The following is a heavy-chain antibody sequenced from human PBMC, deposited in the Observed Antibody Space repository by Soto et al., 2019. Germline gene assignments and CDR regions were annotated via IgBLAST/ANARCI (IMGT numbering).Heavy chain of an antibody. CDR1: GFTFSSYA. Sequence: EVQLLESGGGLVQPGGSLRLSCAASGFTFSSYAMNWVRQAPVKGLEWVSTISGSGGSTYYADSVKGRFTISRDNSKSTLSLQMNSLRAEDTAVYYCAKQTPLNWFDPWVQGTLVTVSS. J-gene: IGHJ5*02. V-gene: IGHV3-23*01. CDR2: ISGSGGST. CDR3: AKQTPLNWFDP.